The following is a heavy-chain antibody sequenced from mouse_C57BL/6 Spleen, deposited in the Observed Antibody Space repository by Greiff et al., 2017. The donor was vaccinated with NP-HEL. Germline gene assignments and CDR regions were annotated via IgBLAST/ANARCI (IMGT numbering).Heavy chain of an antibody. V-gene: IGHV1-80*01. CDR1: GYAFSSYW. CDR3: ARGDGSSSWFAY. J-gene: IGHJ3*01. CDR2: IYPGDGDT. D-gene: IGHD1-1*01. Sequence: VQLQQSGAELVKPGASVKISCKASGYAFSSYWMNWVKQRPGKGLEWIGQIYPGDGDTNYNGKFKGKATLTADKSSSTAYLQLSSLTSEDSAVYFCARGDGSSSWFAYWGQGTLVTVSA.